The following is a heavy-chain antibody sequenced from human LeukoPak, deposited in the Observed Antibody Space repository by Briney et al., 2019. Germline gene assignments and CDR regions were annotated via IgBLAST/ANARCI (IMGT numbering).Heavy chain of an antibody. CDR3: ARGRYYCSSTSCYAPFDP. CDR1: GGSFSGYY. CDR2: INHSGST. D-gene: IGHD2-2*01. J-gene: IGHJ5*02. Sequence: SETLSLTCAVYGGSFSGYYWSWIRQPPGKGLEWIGEINHSGSTNYNPSLKSRVTISVDTSKNQFSLKLSSVTAADTAVYYCARGRYYCSSTSCYAPFDPWGQGTPVTVSS. V-gene: IGHV4-34*01.